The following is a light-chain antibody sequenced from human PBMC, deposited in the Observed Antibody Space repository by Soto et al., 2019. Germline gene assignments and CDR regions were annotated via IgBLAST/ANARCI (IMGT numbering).Light chain of an antibody. Sequence: ETVLTQSPGTLSLSPGERATLACRASHTIRSDYLAWYRQTPGQAPRLLIYVASNGATGIADRFSGSGSGTDFPLTIIRQEPEDCGLYYCQQYRSSRWTCGQGTKVEIK. J-gene: IGKJ1*01. CDR3: QQYRSSRWT. V-gene: IGKV3-20*01. CDR2: VAS. CDR1: HTIRSDY.